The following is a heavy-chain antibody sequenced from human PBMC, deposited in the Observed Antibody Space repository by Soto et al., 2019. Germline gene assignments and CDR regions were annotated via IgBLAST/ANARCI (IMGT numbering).Heavy chain of an antibody. Sequence: SETLSLTCTVSGGSISSGGYYWSWIRQHPGKGLEWIGYIYYSGSTYYNPSLKSRVTISVDTSKNQFSLKLSSVTAADTAVYYCAGGAFGVVIPTNDYWGQGTLVTVSS. V-gene: IGHV4-31*03. J-gene: IGHJ4*02. CDR2: IYYSGST. CDR3: AGGAFGVVIPTNDY. D-gene: IGHD3-3*01. CDR1: GGSISSGGYY.